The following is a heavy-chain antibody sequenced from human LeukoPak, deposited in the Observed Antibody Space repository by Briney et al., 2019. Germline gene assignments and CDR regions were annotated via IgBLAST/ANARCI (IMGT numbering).Heavy chain of an antibody. Sequence: GGSLRLSCAASGFTFSSYWMSWVRQAPGKGLEWVSVIYSGGSTYYADSVKGRFTISRDNSKSTLYIQMNSLRAEDTAVYYCARAKPKNMVRGLIMRRESRYYFDYWGQGTLVTVSS. V-gene: IGHV3-53*01. CDR1: GFTFSSYW. J-gene: IGHJ4*02. D-gene: IGHD3-10*01. CDR2: IYSGGST. CDR3: ARAKPKNMVRGLIMRRESRYYFDY.